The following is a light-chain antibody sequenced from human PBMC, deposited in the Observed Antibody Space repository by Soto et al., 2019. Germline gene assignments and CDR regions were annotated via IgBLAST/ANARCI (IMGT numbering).Light chain of an antibody. V-gene: IGKV1-33*01. CDR1: QDISNY. CDR3: QQYDNLPIT. Sequence: DIQMTQSPSSLSASVGDRVTISCQASQDISNYLNWYQQKPGKATKLLIYDASNLETGVPSRFSGSGSGTDFTFTISSLQPEDIATYYCQQYDNLPITFGQGTRLEFK. J-gene: IGKJ5*01. CDR2: DAS.